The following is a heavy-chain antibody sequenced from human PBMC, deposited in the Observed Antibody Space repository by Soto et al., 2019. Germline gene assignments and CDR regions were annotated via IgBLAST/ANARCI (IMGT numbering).Heavy chain of an antibody. CDR1: GFSFNTFE. D-gene: IGHD2-2*01. CDR3: AKVGYCISTSCEYFDY. J-gene: IGHJ4*02. V-gene: IGHV3-23*01. CDR2: ISDHGGTT. Sequence: GGSLRLSCAASGFSFNTFEMSWVRQAPGRGLEWVSFISDHGGTTYYADSVKGRFTSSRDNSKNTLYLQMNSLTAEDTAVYYCAKVGYCISTSCEYFDYWGQGTLVTVSS.